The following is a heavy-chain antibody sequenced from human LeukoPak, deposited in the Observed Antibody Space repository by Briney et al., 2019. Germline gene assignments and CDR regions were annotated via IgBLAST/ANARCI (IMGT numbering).Heavy chain of an antibody. CDR1: GFTFSRDR. J-gene: IGHJ6*03. D-gene: IGHD2/OR15-2a*01. CDR3: PKYGSMPLGYYIHL. V-gene: IGHV3-21*01. Sequence: GGTLRLSCAASGFTFSRDRMKWVREGPGKGVERGSSISRSSSYIYYAESVKGRFTISREKAKKSLCMEMNRVRDEETAVYYCPKYGSMPLGYYIHLWGKGTTVTISS. CDR2: ISRSSSYI.